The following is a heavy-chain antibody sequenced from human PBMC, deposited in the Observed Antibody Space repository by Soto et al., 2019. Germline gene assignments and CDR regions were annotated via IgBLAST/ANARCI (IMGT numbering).Heavy chain of an antibody. D-gene: IGHD3-10*01. J-gene: IGHJ4*02. CDR2: IWHDGSKK. V-gene: IGHV3-33*01. CDR1: GFIFSHYG. Sequence: QVQLVESGGGVVQPGRSLRLSCAASGFIFSHYGMHWVRQAPGKGLQWVAAIWHDGSKKYHVDSVRGRFTISRDDSKNTLDLQMNSLRAEDTAVYHCGRDLSYGSGSDWGQGTVVTVSS. CDR3: GRDLSYGSGSD.